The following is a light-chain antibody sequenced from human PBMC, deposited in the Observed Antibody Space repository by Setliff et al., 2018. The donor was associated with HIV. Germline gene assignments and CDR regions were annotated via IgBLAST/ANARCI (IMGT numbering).Light chain of an antibody. Sequence: QSVLTQPASVSGSPGQSITIFCTGNSSDVGSYNLVSWYQQHPGKAPKLIIYEVTERPSGVSNRFSGSKSGNTASLTISGLQAEDEADYYCSSYTTNTTFVFGTGTKVTVL. V-gene: IGLV2-14*02. J-gene: IGLJ1*01. CDR2: EVT. CDR1: SSDVGSYNL. CDR3: SSYTTNTTFV.